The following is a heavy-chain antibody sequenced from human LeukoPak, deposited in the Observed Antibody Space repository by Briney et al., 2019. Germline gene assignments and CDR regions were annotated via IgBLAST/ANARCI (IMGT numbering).Heavy chain of an antibody. CDR3: ARALGGYCSGGSCYSVYYYYGMDV. CDR1: GGSISSSNW. J-gene: IGHJ6*02. D-gene: IGHD2-15*01. CDR2: IYHSGST. Sequence: PSETLSLTCAVSGGSISSSNWWSWVRQPPGKGLEWIGEIYHSGSTNYNPSLKSRVTISVDKSKNQFSLKLSSVTAADTAVYYCARALGGYCSGGSCYSVYYYYGMDVWGQGTTVTVSS. V-gene: IGHV4-4*02.